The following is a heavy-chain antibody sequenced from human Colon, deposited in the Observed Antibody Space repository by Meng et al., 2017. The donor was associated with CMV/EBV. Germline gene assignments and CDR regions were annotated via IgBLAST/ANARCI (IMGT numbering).Heavy chain of an antibody. CDR3: LTGDYTGT. D-gene: IGHD3/OR15-3a*01. CDR2: IKQDGSET. Sequence: GGSLRLSCVASGFTFSNHWMSWVRRAPGKGLEWVASIKQDGSETSYVDSVKGRFTISRDNGKNSLYLQMNSLKDEDTAVYYCLTGDYTGTWGQGTLVTVSS. CDR1: GFTFSNHW. J-gene: IGHJ5*02. V-gene: IGHV3-7*01.